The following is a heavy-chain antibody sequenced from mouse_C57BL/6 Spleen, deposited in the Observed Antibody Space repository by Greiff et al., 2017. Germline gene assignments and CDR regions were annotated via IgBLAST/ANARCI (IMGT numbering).Heavy chain of an antibody. CDR3: ASEAQATLAY. J-gene: IGHJ3*01. CDR1: GYTFTSYW. D-gene: IGHD3-2*02. Sequence: VQLQESGAELVRPGSSVKLSCKASGYTFTSYWMHWVKQRPIQGLEWIGNIDPSDSETHYNQKFKDKATLTVDKSSSTAYMQLSSLTSEDSAVYYGASEAQATLAYWGQGTLVTVSA. V-gene: IGHV1-52*01. CDR2: IDPSDSET.